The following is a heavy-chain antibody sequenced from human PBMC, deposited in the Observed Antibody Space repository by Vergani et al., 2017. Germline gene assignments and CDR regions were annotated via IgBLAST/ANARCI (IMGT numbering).Heavy chain of an antibody. CDR3: ARDQDLGNWYFDL. V-gene: IGHV1-69*08. CDR2: IIPILGLA. J-gene: IGHJ2*01. CDR1: GGTFSSYT. Sequence: QVQLVQSGAEVKKPGSSVKVSCKASGGTFSSYTISWVRQAPGQGLEWMGRIIPILGLANYAQKFQGRVTITADKSTSTAYMELSSLRSEDTAVYYCARDQDLGNWYFDLWGRGTLVTVSS.